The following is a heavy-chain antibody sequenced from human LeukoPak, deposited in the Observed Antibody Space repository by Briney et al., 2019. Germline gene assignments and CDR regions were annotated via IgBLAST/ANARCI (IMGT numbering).Heavy chain of an antibody. CDR3: AKLLEPHSGPFDY. CDR2: IRYDGSNK. V-gene: IGHV3-30*02. J-gene: IGHJ4*02. D-gene: IGHD5-12*01. CDR1: GFTFSSYG. Sequence: GGSLRLSXAASGFTFSSYGMHWVRQAPGKGLEWVAFIRYDGSNKYYADSVKGRFTISRDNSKNTLYLQMNSLRAEDTAVYYCAKLLEPHSGPFDYWGQGTLVTVSS.